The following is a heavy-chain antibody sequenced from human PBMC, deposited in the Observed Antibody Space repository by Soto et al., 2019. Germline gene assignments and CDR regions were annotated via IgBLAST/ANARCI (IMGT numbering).Heavy chain of an antibody. CDR1: GDTSTNYH. D-gene: IGHD3-10*02. J-gene: IGHJ4*02. CDR3: AREGVSMFFFDY. Sequence: AASVKVSCKASGDTSTNYHVHWARQAPGQGLEWMGIINPSGVTISYAQKFQGRLTMTRDTSTSTVYMELTTLRSEDTAVYYCAREGVSMFFFDYWGQGTLVTVSS. CDR2: INPSGVTI. V-gene: IGHV1-46*01.